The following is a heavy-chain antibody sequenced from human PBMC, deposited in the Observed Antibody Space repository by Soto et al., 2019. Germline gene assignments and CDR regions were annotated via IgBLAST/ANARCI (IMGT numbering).Heavy chain of an antibody. D-gene: IGHD3-3*01. CDR1: GFTFSSYA. CDR2: IIGSGDNT. V-gene: IGHV3-23*01. J-gene: IGHJ3*02. CDR3: AKDRSGSTWDDAFDI. Sequence: GGSLRLSCAASGFTFSSYAMNWVRQAQGKGLEWVSAIIGSGDNTYHADSVKGRFTISRDNSKNTLYLQMNSLRAEDTAVYYCAKDRSGSTWDDAFDIWGQGTMVTVSS.